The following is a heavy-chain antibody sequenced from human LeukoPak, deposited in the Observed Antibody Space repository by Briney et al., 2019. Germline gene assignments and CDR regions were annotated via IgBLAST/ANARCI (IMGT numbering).Heavy chain of an antibody. CDR1: GYTFTSFG. CDR2: ISAYNGNT. J-gene: IGHJ4*02. Sequence: ASVKVSCKASGYTFTSFGISWVRQAPGQGLEWMGWISAYNGNTNYAQKLQGRVTMTTDTSTSTAYMELRSLRSDDTAVSYCARGQREQQLATLVDYWGEGTLVTVSS. D-gene: IGHD6-13*01. V-gene: IGHV1-18*04. CDR3: ARGQREQQLATLVDY.